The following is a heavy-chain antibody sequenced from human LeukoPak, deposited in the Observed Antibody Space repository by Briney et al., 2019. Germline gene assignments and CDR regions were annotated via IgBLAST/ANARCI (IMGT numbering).Heavy chain of an antibody. CDR1: GGSISSYY. J-gene: IGHJ4*02. V-gene: IGHV4-39*07. CDR2: IYYSGST. CDR3: ARVGSSSAFDY. Sequence: PSETLSLTCTVSGGSISSYYWGWIRQPPGTGLEWIGSIYYSGSTYYNPSLKSRVTISVDTSKNQFSLKLSSVTAADTAVYYCARVGSSSAFDYWGQGTLVTVSS. D-gene: IGHD6-6*01.